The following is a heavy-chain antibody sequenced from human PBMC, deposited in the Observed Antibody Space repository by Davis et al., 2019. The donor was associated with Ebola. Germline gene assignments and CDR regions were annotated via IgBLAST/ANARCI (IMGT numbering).Heavy chain of an antibody. J-gene: IGHJ6*02. CDR2: IIPIFGTA. V-gene: IGHV1-69*13. Sequence: SVKVSCKASGYTFTSYGISWVRQAPGQGLEWMGGIIPIFGTANYAQKFQGRVTITADESTSTAYMELSSLRSEDTAVYYCADFGSYPPGGMDVWGQGTTVTVSS. CDR1: GYTFTSYG. CDR3: ADFGSYPPGGMDV. D-gene: IGHD1-26*01.